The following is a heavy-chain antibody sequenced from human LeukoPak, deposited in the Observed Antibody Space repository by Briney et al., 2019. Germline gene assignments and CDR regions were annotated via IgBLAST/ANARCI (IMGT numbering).Heavy chain of an antibody. D-gene: IGHD3-10*01. CDR3: ARDLNREGMGI. V-gene: IGHV3-48*03. CDR2: ISSSGSTI. Sequence: GGSLRLSCAASGFTFSSHEMNWVRQAPGKGLEWVSYISSSGSTIYHADSVKGRFTISRDNAKNSLYLQMNSLRAEDTAVYYCARDLNREGMGIWGQGTMVTVSS. J-gene: IGHJ3*02. CDR1: GFTFSSHE.